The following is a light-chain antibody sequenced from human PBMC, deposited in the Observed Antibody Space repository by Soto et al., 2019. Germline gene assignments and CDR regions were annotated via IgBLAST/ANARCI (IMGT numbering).Light chain of an antibody. CDR2: AAS. V-gene: IGKV1-27*01. J-gene: IGKJ1*01. CDR3: QKYDSAPWT. CDR1: QGISND. Sequence: DIQMTQSPSSLSSSVGDRVSITCRASQGISNDLAGYQQKPGKVPTLLLYAASTWQSGVPSRFSGSGSGTDFTLTINSLQPEDVATYYCQKYDSAPWTFGRGTKVEIK.